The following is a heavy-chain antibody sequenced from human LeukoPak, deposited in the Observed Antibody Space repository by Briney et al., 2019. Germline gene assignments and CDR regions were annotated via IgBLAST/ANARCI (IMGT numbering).Heavy chain of an antibody. J-gene: IGHJ6*03. CDR1: GYAFTSYS. D-gene: IGHD2-8*01. Sequence: SAKVSSKASGYAFTSYSMYWVLQHPGQRREWLVWVDAGNGRTKYSQTLQGRVTITTDTSTSTASMDLRSLTSADTAVYYCARASVWGRLSTNYYYYMDVWGKGTTVTVSS. CDR3: ARASVWGRLSTNYYYYMDV. V-gene: IGHV1-3*01. CDR2: VDAGNGRT.